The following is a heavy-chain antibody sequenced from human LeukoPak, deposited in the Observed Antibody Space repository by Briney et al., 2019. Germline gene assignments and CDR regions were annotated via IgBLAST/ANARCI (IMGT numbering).Heavy chain of an antibody. Sequence: ASVKVSCKVSGYTLTELSMHWVRQAPGKGLEWMGGSDPEDGETIYAQKFQGRVTMTEDTSTDTAYMELSSLRSEDTAVYYCATDLSGTVYYMDVWGKGTTVTVSS. CDR3: ATDLSGTVYYMDV. CDR2: SDPEDGET. J-gene: IGHJ6*03. D-gene: IGHD3-10*01. CDR1: GYTLTELS. V-gene: IGHV1-24*01.